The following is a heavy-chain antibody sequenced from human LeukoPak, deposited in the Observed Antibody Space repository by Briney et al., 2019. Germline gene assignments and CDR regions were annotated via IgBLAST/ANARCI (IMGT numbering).Heavy chain of an antibody. J-gene: IGHJ6*03. CDR3: ARDRSGIFGVVITRQPDYYYYMDV. CDR1: GLTFTSAW. Sequence: GGSLRLSCATSGLTFTSAWLTWVRQAPGKGLEWVGRIKSKSVGETTDYAAPVKGRFTISRDDSENTLYLQMNSLRAEDTAVYYCARDRSGIFGVVITRQPDYYYYMDVWGKGTTVTVSS. V-gene: IGHV3-15*01. D-gene: IGHD3-3*01. CDR2: IKSKSVGETT.